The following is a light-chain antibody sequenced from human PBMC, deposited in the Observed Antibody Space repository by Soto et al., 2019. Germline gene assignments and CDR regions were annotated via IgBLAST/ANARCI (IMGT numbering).Light chain of an antibody. CDR2: DAS. CDR1: QSLRSI. CDR3: QQYNNWPQT. V-gene: IGKV3-15*01. J-gene: IGKJ1*01. Sequence: ETMMTQSPDTLSVSLGEGATLSCRASQSLRSILAWYQQKPGQAPRLLIYDASTRATGIPARFSGSGSGTDFTLTISGLQSEDFAVYYCQQYNNWPQTFGQGTKVDI.